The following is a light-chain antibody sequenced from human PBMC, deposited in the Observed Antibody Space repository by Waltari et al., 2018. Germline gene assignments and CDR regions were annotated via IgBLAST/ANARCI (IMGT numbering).Light chain of an antibody. CDR2: AAT. CDR3: QQSYSTPRT. Sequence: DIQMTQSPSSLSASIGDSVTITCRASQSISPYLSWYQQKSGRAPKLLIYAATNLQSGVPSRFSGSGSGTNFTLAITGLQAEDFATYYCQQSYSTPRTFGQGTNLEIK. CDR1: QSISPY. J-gene: IGKJ2*01. V-gene: IGKV1-39*01.